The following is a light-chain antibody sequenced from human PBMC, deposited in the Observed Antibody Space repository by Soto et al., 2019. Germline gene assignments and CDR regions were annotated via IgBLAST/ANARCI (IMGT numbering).Light chain of an antibody. J-gene: IGKJ1*01. CDR2: IAS. CDR1: QGIRSY. V-gene: IGKV1-9*01. Sequence: DIQLTQSPSFLSASVGDRVTITCRASQGIRSYLAWYQQKPGRAPKLLMYIASTLQTGVPSRFSGSGSGTEFTLTISSLQPDDFATYYCQHYKMYSPWTFGQGTKVDIK. CDR3: QHYKMYSPWT.